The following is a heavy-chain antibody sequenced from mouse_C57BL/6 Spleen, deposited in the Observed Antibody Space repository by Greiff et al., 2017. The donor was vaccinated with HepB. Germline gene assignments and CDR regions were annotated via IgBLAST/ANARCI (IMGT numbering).Heavy chain of an antibody. CDR2: IDPEDGET. J-gene: IGHJ2*01. V-gene: IGHV14-2*01. CDR1: GFNIKDYY. CDR3: ARGYYGSSPYFDY. Sequence: EVKVVESGAELVKPGASVKLSCTASGFNIKDYYMHWVKQRTEQGLEWIGRIDPEDGETKYAPKFQGKATITADTSSNTAYLQLSSLTSEDTAVYYCARGYYGSSPYFDYWGQGTTLTVSS. D-gene: IGHD1-1*01.